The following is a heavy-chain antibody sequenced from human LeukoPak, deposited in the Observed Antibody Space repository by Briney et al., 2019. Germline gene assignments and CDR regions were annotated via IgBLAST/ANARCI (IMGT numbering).Heavy chain of an antibody. CDR3: ARGSGLNGTSLLY. CDR2: IYHSGST. D-gene: IGHD1-7*01. V-gene: IGHV4-30-2*01. J-gene: IGHJ4*02. CDR1: GGSLSSGGYS. Sequence: SQTLSLTCSVSGGSLSSGGYSWSWIRQPPGKGLEWIGYIYHSGSTYYNPSLKSRVTISVDRSKNQFSLKLNSVTAADTAVYTCARGSGLNGTSLLYWGQGILVTVSS.